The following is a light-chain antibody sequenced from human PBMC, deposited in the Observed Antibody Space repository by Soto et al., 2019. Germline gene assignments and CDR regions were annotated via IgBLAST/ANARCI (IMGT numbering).Light chain of an antibody. J-gene: IGKJ1*01. Sequence: DIVMTQSPLSLPVTPGEPASISCRSSQSLLHTNGYSYLDWYLQKPGQSPQLLIYLGSNRASGVPDRFSGSGSGTDLTLKISRVEAEDVGVYYCMQALRTWTFGQGTKVDIK. CDR3: MQALRTWT. V-gene: IGKV2-28*01. CDR2: LGS. CDR1: QSLLHTNGYSY.